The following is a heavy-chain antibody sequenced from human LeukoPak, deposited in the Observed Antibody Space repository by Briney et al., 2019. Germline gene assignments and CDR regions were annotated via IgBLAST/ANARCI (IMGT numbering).Heavy chain of an antibody. CDR3: ARDRVELGNYYFDY. CDR2: ISRDGSST. Sequence: GGSLRLSCAASGFTFSSYWMHWVRQAPGKGLVWVSHISRDGSSTSYADSVKGRFTISRDNAKNTLYLQMNSLRAEDTAVYYCARDRVELGNYYFDYWAREPWSPSPQ. V-gene: IGHV3-74*01. CDR1: GFTFSSYW. J-gene: IGHJ4*02. D-gene: IGHD7-27*01.